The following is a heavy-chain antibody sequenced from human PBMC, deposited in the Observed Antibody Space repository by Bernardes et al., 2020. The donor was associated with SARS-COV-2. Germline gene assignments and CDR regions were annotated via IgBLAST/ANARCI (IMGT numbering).Heavy chain of an antibody. CDR2: ISGSGDRT. CDR3: TRSLFSGYDLGWFDP. D-gene: IGHD5-12*01. Sequence: GGSLRLSCVASGFPFSSYAMSWVRQAPGKGLEWVSGISGSGDRTYYADSVKGRFTISRDTSKNTLYLQVSSLRAEDTAVYYCTRSLFSGYDLGWFDPWGQGTLVTVSS. CDR1: GFPFSSYA. V-gene: IGHV3-23*01. J-gene: IGHJ5*02.